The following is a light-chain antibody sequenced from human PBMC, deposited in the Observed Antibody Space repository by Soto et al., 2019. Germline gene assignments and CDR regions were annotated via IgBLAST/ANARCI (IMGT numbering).Light chain of an antibody. J-gene: IGKJ3*01. CDR2: GGS. V-gene: IGKV1-16*02. CDR3: QQYYAYPFT. CDR1: QGIGNS. Sequence: DIQMTQSPSSLSASVGDRVTITCRASQGIGNSLAWFQQKSGKAPKSLIYGGSSLQSGVPSKFSGSGSRTDFTLTISSLQPEDFATYYCQQYYAYPFTFGPGTKVDV.